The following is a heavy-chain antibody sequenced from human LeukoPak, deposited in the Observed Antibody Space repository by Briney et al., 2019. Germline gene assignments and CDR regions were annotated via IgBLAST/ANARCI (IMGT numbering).Heavy chain of an antibody. V-gene: IGHV3-30-3*01. Sequence: PGGSLRLSCAASGFTFNSYAMHWVRQAPGKGLEWVAVISYDGSNKYYADSVKGRFTISRDNSKNTQYLEMNSLRADDTAIYFCARAATRRWTRFDNWGQGTLVTVSS. CDR3: ARAATRRWTRFDN. J-gene: IGHJ4*02. D-gene: IGHD2-15*01. CDR1: GFTFNSYA. CDR2: ISYDGSNK.